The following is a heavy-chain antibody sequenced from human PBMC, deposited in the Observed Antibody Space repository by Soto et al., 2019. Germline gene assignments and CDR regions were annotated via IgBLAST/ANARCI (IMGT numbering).Heavy chain of an antibody. J-gene: IGHJ3*02. Sequence: EVQMVESGGGLVQPGRSLRLSCAASGFIFSDHYMDWVRQAPGKGLEWVGRIRDKANSYTTEYAASVKGRFTISRDDSKNSLYLQMNSLKIEATAVYYCARGDDYNDGVYASDIWGQGTMVTVSS. CDR1: GFIFSDHY. D-gene: IGHD4-4*01. CDR3: ARGDDYNDGVYASDI. CDR2: IRDKANSYTT. V-gene: IGHV3-72*01.